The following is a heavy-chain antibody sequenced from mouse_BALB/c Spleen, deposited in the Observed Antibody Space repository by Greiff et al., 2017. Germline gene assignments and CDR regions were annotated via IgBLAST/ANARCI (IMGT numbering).Heavy chain of an antibody. CDR2: IWTGGGT. D-gene: IGHD1-1*02. CDR3: VREGSYYAMDY. CDR1: GFSLTSYD. J-gene: IGHJ4*01. V-gene: IGHV2-9-2*01. Sequence: VQLVESGPGLVAPSQSLSITCTVSGFSLTSYDISWIRQPPGKGLEWLGVIWTGGGTNYNSAFMSRLSISKDNSKSQVFLKMNSLQTDDTAIYYCVREGSYYAMDYWGQGTSVTVSS.